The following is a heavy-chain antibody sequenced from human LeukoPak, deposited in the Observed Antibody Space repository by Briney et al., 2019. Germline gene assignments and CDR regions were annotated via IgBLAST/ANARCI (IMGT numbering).Heavy chain of an antibody. CDR2: INRSGST. Sequence: SETLSLTCAVYGGSFSGYYWSWIRQPPGKGLEWIGEINRSGSTNYNPSLKSRVTISVDTSKNQFSLKLSSVTAADTAVYYCARALSVTTFVDWGQGTLVTVSS. CDR1: GGSFSGYY. CDR3: ARALSVTTFVD. V-gene: IGHV4-34*01. D-gene: IGHD4-11*01. J-gene: IGHJ4*02.